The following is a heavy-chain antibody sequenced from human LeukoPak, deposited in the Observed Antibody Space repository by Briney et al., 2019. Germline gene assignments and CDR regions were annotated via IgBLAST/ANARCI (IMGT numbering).Heavy chain of an antibody. CDR2: INHSGST. CDR1: GGSLSSSSYY. Sequence: SETLSLTCTVSGGSLSSSSYYWGWIRQPPGKGLEWIGEINHSGSTNYSPSLKSRVTISVDTSKNQFSLKLSSVTAADTAVYYCARSYTQPSSSWYGSVDYYYYMDVWGKGTTVTISS. D-gene: IGHD6-13*01. J-gene: IGHJ6*03. V-gene: IGHV4-39*07. CDR3: ARSYTQPSSSWYGSVDYYYYMDV.